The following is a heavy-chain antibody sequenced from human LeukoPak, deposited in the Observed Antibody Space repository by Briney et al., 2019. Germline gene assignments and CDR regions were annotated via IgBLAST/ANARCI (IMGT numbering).Heavy chain of an antibody. CDR3: AKESNTVTATHDNWFDP. CDR1: GFTFSSYG. Sequence: GRSLRLSCAASGFTFSSYGMHWVRQAPGQGLEWVAVIWYDGSNKYYADSVKGRFTISRDNSKNTLYLQMNSLRAEDTAVYYCAKESNTVTATHDNWFDPWGQGTLVTVSS. V-gene: IGHV3-33*06. D-gene: IGHD4-11*01. CDR2: IWYDGSNK. J-gene: IGHJ5*02.